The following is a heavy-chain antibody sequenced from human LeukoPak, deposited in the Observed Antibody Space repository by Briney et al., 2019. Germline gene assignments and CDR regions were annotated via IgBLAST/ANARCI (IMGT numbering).Heavy chain of an antibody. J-gene: IGHJ6*02. CDR1: GGTFSSYA. V-gene: IGHV1-69*13. CDR2: TIAIFGTA. CDR3: AGTTYYYYGMDV. D-gene: IGHD1-7*01. Sequence: SVKVSCKASGGTFSSYAISWVRQAPGQGLEWMGGTIAIFGTANYAQKFQGRVTITADESTSTAYMELSSLRSEDTAVYYCAGTTYYYYGMDVWGQGTTVTVSS.